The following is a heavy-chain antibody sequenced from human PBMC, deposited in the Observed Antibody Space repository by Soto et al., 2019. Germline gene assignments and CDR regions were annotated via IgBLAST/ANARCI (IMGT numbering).Heavy chain of an antibody. J-gene: IGHJ3*01. Sequence: VQLLESGGDLIQAGGSLRLSCAASGFTLSSYALTWVRQGPGKGLEWVSVISASGSDTFFRDSVKGRFTISRDTSKNTLYLQMNSLRVEDTAVYYCAKTIVPAGIDAFDVWGRGTMVTVSS. CDR1: GFTLSSYA. D-gene: IGHD2-2*02. CDR2: ISASGSDT. CDR3: AKTIVPAGIDAFDV. V-gene: IGHV3-23*01.